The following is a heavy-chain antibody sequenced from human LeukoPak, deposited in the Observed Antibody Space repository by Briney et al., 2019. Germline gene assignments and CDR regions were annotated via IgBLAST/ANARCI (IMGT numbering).Heavy chain of an antibody. CDR3: ARDIGYCSGGSCSDFDY. D-gene: IGHD2-15*01. V-gene: IGHV1-2*06. CDR1: GYTFTGYY. CDR2: INPNSGGT. J-gene: IGHJ4*02. Sequence: ASVKVSCKASGYTFTGYYMHWVRQAPGQGREWMGRINPNSGGTNYAQKFQGRVTITRDTSISTDYMELSRLRSADTAVYYCARDIGYCSGGSCSDFDYWGQGTLVTVSS.